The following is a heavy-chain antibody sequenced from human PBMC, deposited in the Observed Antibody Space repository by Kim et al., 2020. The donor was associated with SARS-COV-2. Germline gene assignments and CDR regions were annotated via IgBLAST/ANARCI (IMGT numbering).Heavy chain of an antibody. CDR2: IDNGGTST. CDR1: GFTFSSFA. J-gene: IGHJ3*02. V-gene: IGHV3-23*03. CDR3: AKASGSGTYAIDI. D-gene: IGHD3-10*01. Sequence: GGSLRLSCAASGFTFSSFAMSWVRQAPGKGLEWGSLIDNGGTSTFYADAVKGRFTISRDNSKNTVYLQMNTLRAEDTAVYYCAKASGSGTYAIDIWGQGT.